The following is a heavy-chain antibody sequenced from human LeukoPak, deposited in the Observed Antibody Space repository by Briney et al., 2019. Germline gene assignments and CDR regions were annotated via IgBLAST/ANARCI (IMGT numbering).Heavy chain of an antibody. Sequence: GGSLRLSCAASGFTFSSYTMTWVRQAPGKGLEWVSTISVSGGTAYYPDSVKGRFTISRDNSKNTLFLQVNSLRAEDTAVYYCAKGGYTSSFDPWGQGTLVTVSS. D-gene: IGHD5-18*01. CDR2: ISVSGGTA. CDR1: GFTFSSYT. V-gene: IGHV3-23*01. J-gene: IGHJ5*02. CDR3: AKGGYTSSFDP.